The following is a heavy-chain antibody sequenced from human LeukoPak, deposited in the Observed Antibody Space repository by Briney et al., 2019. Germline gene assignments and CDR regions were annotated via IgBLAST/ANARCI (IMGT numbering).Heavy chain of an antibody. D-gene: IGHD4-23*01. CDR1: GGSISSGGYD. V-gene: IGHV4-30-2*01. J-gene: IGHJ2*01. CDR3: ARDGRYSPGGKPYWYLDL. CDR2: IYHSGST. Sequence: PSQTLSLTCTVSGGSISSGGYDWSWIRQPPGKGLEWIGYIYHSGSTYYNPSLKSRVTISVDRSKNQFSLKLSSVTAADTAVYYCARDGRYSPGGKPYWYLDLWGRRTLVTVSS.